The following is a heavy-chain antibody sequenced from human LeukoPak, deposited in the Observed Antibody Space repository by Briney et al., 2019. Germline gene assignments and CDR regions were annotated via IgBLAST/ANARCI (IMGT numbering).Heavy chain of an antibody. CDR3: ARDLGQYYDTSDNWFDP. J-gene: IGHJ5*02. CDR1: GFTVSSNY. Sequence: GGSLRLSCAASGFTVSSNYMSWVRQAPGKGLEWVSYISSSGSTIYYAGPVKGRFTISRDNAKNTLNLQMNSLRAEDTAVYYCARDLGQYYDTSDNWFDPWGQGTLVTVSS. V-gene: IGHV3-11*04. D-gene: IGHD3-22*01. CDR2: ISSSGSTI.